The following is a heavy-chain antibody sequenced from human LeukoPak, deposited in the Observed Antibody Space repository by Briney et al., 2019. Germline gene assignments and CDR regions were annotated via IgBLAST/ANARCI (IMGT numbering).Heavy chain of an antibody. D-gene: IGHD5-18*01. CDR2: IKEDGSER. V-gene: IGHV3-7*03. Sequence: GGSLRLSCEGSAFIFSGHWMNWVRQTPGKGLEWVASIKEDGSERQYVDSVKGRFSISRDNTKGSLFLQLNSLRAEDTAVYYCATGYSYAPDAFDIWGQGTMVTVSS. J-gene: IGHJ3*02. CDR1: AFIFSGHW. CDR3: ATGYSYAPDAFDI.